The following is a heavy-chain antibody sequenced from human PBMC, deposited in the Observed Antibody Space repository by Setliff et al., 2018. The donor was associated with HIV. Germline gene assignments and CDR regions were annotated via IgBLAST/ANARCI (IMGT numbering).Heavy chain of an antibody. CDR3: ARGGGFWSGQLDY. V-gene: IGHV4-34*01. D-gene: IGHD3-3*01. Sequence: SSETLSLTCAVYGGSFSDYYWTWIRQPPGRGLEWIGEVYHTGISNFNPSLKSRVTIPVDTPRKQFSLKLTSVTAADTAVYYCARGGGFWSGQLDYWAQGTLVTVSS. CDR1: GGSFSDYY. CDR2: VYHTGIS. J-gene: IGHJ4*02.